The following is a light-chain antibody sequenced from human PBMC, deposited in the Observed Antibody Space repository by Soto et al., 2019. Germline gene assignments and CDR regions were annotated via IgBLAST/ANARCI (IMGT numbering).Light chain of an antibody. CDR2: DVS. CDR1: SSDVGGYNY. Sequence: QSVLTQPASVSGSPGQSITISCTGTSSDVGGYNYVSWYQQHPGKAPKLMIFDVSNRPSGVSNRVSGSKSGNPASLTISGLQAEDEADYYCSSYTSSSTLYVFGTGTKVTVL. V-gene: IGLV2-14*01. CDR3: SSYTSSSTLYV. J-gene: IGLJ1*01.